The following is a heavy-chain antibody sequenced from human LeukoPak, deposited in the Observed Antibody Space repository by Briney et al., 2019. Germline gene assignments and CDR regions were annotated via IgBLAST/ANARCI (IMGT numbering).Heavy chain of an antibody. V-gene: IGHV3-15*01. CDR2: IISKADGGTT. J-gene: IGHJ4*02. CDR3: TTEYSGSFYY. Sequence: GGSLRLSCAASGFTFSNAWMTWVRQAPGKGLEWVGRIISKADGGTTDYAAPVKGRFTVSRDDSKNTLYLQMNSLKTEDTAVYYCTTEYSGSFYYWGQGTLVTVSS. CDR1: GFTFSNAW. D-gene: IGHD1-26*01.